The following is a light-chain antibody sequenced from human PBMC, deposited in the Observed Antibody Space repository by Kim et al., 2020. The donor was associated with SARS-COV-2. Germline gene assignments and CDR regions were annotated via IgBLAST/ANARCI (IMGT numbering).Light chain of an antibody. CDR3: QVWDSSSDQPNWV. CDR2: YDS. J-gene: IGLJ3*02. V-gene: IGLV3-21*04. Sequence: GRPARITCGGNNIGGKSVHWYQQKPGQAPVLVIYYDSDRPSGIPERFSGSNSGNTATLTISRVEAGDEADYYCQVWDSSSDQPNWVFGGGTQLTVL. CDR1: NIGGKS.